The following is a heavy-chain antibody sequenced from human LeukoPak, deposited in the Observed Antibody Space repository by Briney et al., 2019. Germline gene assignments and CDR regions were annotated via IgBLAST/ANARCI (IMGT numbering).Heavy chain of an antibody. V-gene: IGHV3-30-3*01. CDR2: ISYDGSNK. CDR3: AREVRGGRDYDY. Sequence: PGGSLRLSCAASGFTFSSHAMHWVRQAPGKGLEWVAVISYDGSNKYYADSVKGRFTISRDNSKNTLYLQMNSLRAEDTAVYYCAREVRGGRDYDYWGQGTLVTVSS. CDR1: GFTFSSHA. J-gene: IGHJ4*02. D-gene: IGHD3-10*01.